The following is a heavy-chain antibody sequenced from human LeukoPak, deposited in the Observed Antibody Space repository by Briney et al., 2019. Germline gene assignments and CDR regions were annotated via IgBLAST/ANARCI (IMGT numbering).Heavy chain of an antibody. CDR1: RFTFSTYA. CDR2: ISYDGANK. V-gene: IGHV3-30*04. J-gene: IGHJ4*02. D-gene: IGHD4-23*01. Sequence: GGSLRLSCAASRFTFSTYAMHWVRQAPGKGLEWVAVISYDGANKNHADSVKGRFTISRDNSKNTLYLQMNSLRAEDTAVCYCARDHSDYGGNIDYWGQGTLVTVSS. CDR3: ARDHSDYGGNIDY.